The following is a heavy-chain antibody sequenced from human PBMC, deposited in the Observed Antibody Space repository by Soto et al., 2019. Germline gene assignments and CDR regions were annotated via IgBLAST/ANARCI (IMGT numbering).Heavy chain of an antibody. D-gene: IGHD5-18*01. CDR3: AREITKGYSYGPYYYYGMDV. V-gene: IGHV1-2*04. CDR2: INPNSGGT. J-gene: IGHJ6*02. CDR1: GYTFTGYY. Sequence: GASVKVSCKASGYTFTGYYMHWVRQAPGQGLEWMGWINPNSGGTNYAQKFQGWVTMTRDTSISTAYMELSRLRSDDTAVYYCAREITKGYSYGPYYYYGMDVWGQGTTVTVSS.